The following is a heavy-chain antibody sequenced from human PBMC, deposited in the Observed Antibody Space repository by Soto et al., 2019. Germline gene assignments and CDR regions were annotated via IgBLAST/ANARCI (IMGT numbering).Heavy chain of an antibody. J-gene: IGHJ6*03. CDR3: ARHPAYYDFWSGYRLPYYYYMAV. CDR1: GGSISSSSYY. Sequence: SETLSLTCTVSGGSISSSSYYWGWIRQPPGKGLEWIGSIYYSGSTYYNPSLKSRVTISVDTSKNQFSLKLSSVTAADTAVYYCARHPAYYDFWSGYRLPYYYYMAVWGKGTTVTVSS. V-gene: IGHV4-39*01. D-gene: IGHD3-3*01. CDR2: IYYSGST.